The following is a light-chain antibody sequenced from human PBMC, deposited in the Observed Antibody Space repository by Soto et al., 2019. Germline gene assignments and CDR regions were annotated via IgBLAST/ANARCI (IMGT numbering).Light chain of an antibody. CDR2: DVS. V-gene: IGLV2-11*01. CDR1: SSDVGGYNY. J-gene: IGLJ2*01. Sequence: QSALTQPRAVSGSPGQSVTISCTGTSSDVGGYNYVSWYQQHPGKAPKLMIYDVSKRPSGVPDRFSGSKSGNTASLTISGLQAEDEADYYCCSYAGSRTVVFGGGTKLTLL. CDR3: CSYAGSRTVV.